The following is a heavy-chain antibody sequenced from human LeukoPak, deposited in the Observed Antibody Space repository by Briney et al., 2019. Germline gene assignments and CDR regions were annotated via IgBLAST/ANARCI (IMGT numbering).Heavy chain of an antibody. V-gene: IGHV3-66*01. CDR1: GFTVSSNY. Sequence: GGSLRLSCAASGFTVSSNYMSWVRQAPGKGLEWVSVIYSGGSTYYADSLKGRFTISRDNSKNTLYLQMNSLRAEDTAVYYCARESRPNDAFDIWGQGTMVTVSS. CDR2: IYSGGST. J-gene: IGHJ3*02. CDR3: ARESRPNDAFDI.